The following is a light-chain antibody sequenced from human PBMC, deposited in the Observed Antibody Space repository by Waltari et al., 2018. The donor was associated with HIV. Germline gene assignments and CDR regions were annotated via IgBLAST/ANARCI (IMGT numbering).Light chain of an antibody. CDR3: SSCAGSNNGV. V-gene: IGLV2-8*01. CDR2: EVS. Sequence: QSALTQPPSASGSPGQSVTISCTGPSSDVGGYNYVPWYQQHPGKAPKLMIYEVSKRPSGVPDRFSGSKSGNTASLTVSGLQAEDEADYYCSSCAGSNNGVFGGGTKLTVL. CDR1: SSDVGGYNY. J-gene: IGLJ3*02.